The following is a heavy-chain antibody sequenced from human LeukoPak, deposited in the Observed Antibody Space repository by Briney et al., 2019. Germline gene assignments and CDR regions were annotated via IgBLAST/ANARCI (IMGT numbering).Heavy chain of an antibody. J-gene: IGHJ3*02. CDR1: GGSIISSDYH. D-gene: IGHD2-15*01. V-gene: IGHV4-39*01. CDR2: ISYSGNT. CDR3: ARHCCSGPAKRVFGI. Sequence: SETLSLTCTVSGGSIISSDYHWGWVRQPPGKGLEWIGTISYSGNTDYNPSLRSRVTISVDTSNNQFSLRLGSVTAADTAVYHCARHCCSGPAKRVFGIWGQGTMVTVSS.